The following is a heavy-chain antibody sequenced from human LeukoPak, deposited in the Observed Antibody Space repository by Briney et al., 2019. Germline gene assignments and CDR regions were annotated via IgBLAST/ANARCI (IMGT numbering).Heavy chain of an antibody. Sequence: SQTLSLTCAISGDXVSSKSACWNWIRQSPSRGLEWLGRTYYRSKWYFEYAVSVKSRISINPDTSQNQFSLQLSSLTIEDTAVYYCARAGGTFDNWGQGTLVTVSS. V-gene: IGHV6-1*01. CDR1: GDXVSSKSAC. D-gene: IGHD1-1*01. J-gene: IGHJ4*02. CDR2: TYYRSKWYF. CDR3: ARAGGTFDN.